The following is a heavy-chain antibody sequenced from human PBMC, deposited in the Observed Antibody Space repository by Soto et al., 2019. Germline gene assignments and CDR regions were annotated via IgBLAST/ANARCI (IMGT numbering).Heavy chain of an antibody. CDR1: GYSFTSYW. D-gene: IGHD2-2*01. V-gene: IGHV5-51*01. CDR2: IYPGDSDT. CDR3: ASRYCSSTSCYAGYYDSSGYLGPNDAFDI. Sequence: GESLKISCKGSGYSFTSYWIGWVRQMPGKGLEWMGIIYPGDSDTRYSPSFQGQVTISADKSISTAYLQWSSLKASDTAMYYCASRYCSSTSCYAGYYDSSGYLGPNDAFDIWGQGTMVTVSS. J-gene: IGHJ3*02.